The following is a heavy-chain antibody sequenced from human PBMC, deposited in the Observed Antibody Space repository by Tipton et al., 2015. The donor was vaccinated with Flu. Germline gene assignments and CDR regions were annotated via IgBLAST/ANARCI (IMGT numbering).Heavy chain of an antibody. V-gene: IGHV4-4*07. CDR3: ARDATIAARRGWYFDL. CDR2: ISTSGNT. Sequence: TLSLTCSVSGGSINSYYWSWIRQPAGKGLEWLGRISTSGNTNYNPSLQSRVAMSVDKSKNQFSLKLTSATAADTAVYFCARDATIAARRGWYFDLWGRGTLVSVSS. CDR1: GGSINSYY. D-gene: IGHD6-6*01. J-gene: IGHJ2*01.